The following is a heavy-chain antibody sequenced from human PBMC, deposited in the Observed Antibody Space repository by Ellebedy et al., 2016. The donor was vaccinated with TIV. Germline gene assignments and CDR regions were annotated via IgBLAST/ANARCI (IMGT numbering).Heavy chain of an antibody. D-gene: IGHD3-3*01. CDR3: ARDDLEDFWSGYPDY. V-gene: IGHV1-46*04. CDR1: GYTFTRYY. J-gene: IGHJ4*02. CDR2: VNPSGGST. Sequence: AASVKVSCKASGYTFTRYYMHWVRQAPGQGLEWMGIVNPSGGSTNYAQKLQGRVTMTRDTSTSTVYMELSSLRSEDTAVYYCARDDLEDFWSGYPDYWGQGTLVTVSS.